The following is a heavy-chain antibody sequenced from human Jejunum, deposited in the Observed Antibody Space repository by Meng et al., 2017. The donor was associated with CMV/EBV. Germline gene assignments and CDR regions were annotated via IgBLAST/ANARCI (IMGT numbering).Heavy chain of an antibody. Sequence: SSSSSSYFWGWIRQPPGKGLEWIASFYYTGSTYYNPSLKSRVTMSVATSKTQFSLQLSSVTAADTAVYYCARRTPYRGSPLFDYYDYWGQGALVTVSS. V-gene: IGHV4-39*01. D-gene: IGHD1-26*01. CDR2: FYYTGST. J-gene: IGHJ4*02. CDR3: ARRTPYRGSPLFDYYDY. CDR1: SSSSSSYF.